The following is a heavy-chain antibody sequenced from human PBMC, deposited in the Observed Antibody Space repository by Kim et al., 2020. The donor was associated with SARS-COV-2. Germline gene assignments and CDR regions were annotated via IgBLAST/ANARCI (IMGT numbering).Heavy chain of an antibody. D-gene: IGHD6-19*01. V-gene: IGHV3-11*06. Sequence: SGKGRLPNSRDNAKNSLYLQMNSLRAEDTAVYYCARDEDLKSSGKDAFDIWGQGTMVTVSS. J-gene: IGHJ3*02. CDR3: ARDEDLKSSGKDAFDI.